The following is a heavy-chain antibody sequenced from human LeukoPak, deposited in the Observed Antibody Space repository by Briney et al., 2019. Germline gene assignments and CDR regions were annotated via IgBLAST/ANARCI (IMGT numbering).Heavy chain of an antibody. CDR2: ISGSGGST. V-gene: IGHV3-23*01. CDR3: AKVLGDSSGYYPLDAFDI. Sequence: GGSLRLSCAASEFTFSSYAMSWVRQAPGKGLEWVSAISGSGGSTYYADSVKGRFTISRDNSKNTLYLQMNSLRAEGTAVYYCAKVLGDSSGYYPLDAFDIWGQGTMVTVSS. CDR1: EFTFSSYA. J-gene: IGHJ3*02. D-gene: IGHD3-22*01.